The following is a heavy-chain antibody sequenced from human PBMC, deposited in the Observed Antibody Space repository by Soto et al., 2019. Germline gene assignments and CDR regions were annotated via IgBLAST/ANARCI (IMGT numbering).Heavy chain of an antibody. V-gene: IGHV3-23*01. Sequence: GGSLRLSCRASGFTFSRYAMSWVRPAPGKGLEWVSAISGSGGTTYYPGSVKGRFTISRENAKNALYLQMNSLRAGDTAVYYCARGEYYDILTGKGWVWGQGTTVTV. J-gene: IGHJ6*02. CDR3: ARGEYYDILTGKGWV. D-gene: IGHD3-9*01. CDR2: ISGSGGTT. CDR1: GFTFSRYA.